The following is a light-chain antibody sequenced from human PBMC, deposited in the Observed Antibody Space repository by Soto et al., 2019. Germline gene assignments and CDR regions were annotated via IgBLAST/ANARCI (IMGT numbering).Light chain of an antibody. CDR3: QQSYST. J-gene: IGKJ3*01. V-gene: IGKV1-39*01. Sequence: DIPMTQSPSSLSASVGDRVTITCRASQSISSYLNWYQQKPGKAPKLLIDAASSLQSGVPSRFSGSGSGTDFTLTISSLQPEDFATYYCQQSYSTFGPGTKVDIK. CDR1: QSISSY. CDR2: AAS.